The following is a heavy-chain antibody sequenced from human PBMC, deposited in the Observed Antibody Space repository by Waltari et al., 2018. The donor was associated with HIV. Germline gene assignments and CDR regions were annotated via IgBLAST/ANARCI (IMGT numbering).Heavy chain of an antibody. CDR2: IKSNTDGGTT. Sequence: EVLLVESGGGLGKPGGSLRLSCAAPGFTFSDAWLGWVRQAPGKGREWVCRIKSNTDGGTTDYAAPVKGRFTTSRDDSKTTLYLEMNSLKTEDTAVYYCTTVGGGTRDYWGQGTLITVSS. V-gene: IGHV3-15*01. CDR3: TTVGGGTRDY. D-gene: IGHD3-16*01. CDR1: GFTFSDAW. J-gene: IGHJ4*02.